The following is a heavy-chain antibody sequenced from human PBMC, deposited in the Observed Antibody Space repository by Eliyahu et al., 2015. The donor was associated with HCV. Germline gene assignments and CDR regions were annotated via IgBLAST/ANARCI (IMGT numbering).Heavy chain of an antibody. CDR1: GASISTGRXF. J-gene: IGHJ2*01. CDR3: ARTGNWKVLYFDL. CDR2: IYTTGST. Sequence: QVQLQESGPGLVKPSQXLSLTCNVXGASISTGRXFWSWXRQSAGKGLGWVGGIYTTGSTXYNPSLMSRVTLSLDASTNQFSLKLTSVTAADTAVYYCARTGNWKVLYFDLWGRGALVTVSS. D-gene: IGHD1-1*01. V-gene: IGHV4-61*02.